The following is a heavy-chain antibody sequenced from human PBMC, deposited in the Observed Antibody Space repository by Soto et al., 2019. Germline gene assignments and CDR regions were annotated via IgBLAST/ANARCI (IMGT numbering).Heavy chain of an antibody. J-gene: IGHJ6*02. Sequence: PSETLSLTCTVSGGSISSYYWSWIRQPPGKGLEWIGYIYYSGSTNYNPSLKSRVTISVDTSKNQFSLKLSSVTAADTAVYYCARGGTVGGMDVWGQGTTVTVSS. D-gene: IGHD1-26*01. CDR2: IYYSGST. CDR3: ARGGTVGGMDV. V-gene: IGHV4-59*01. CDR1: GGSISSYY.